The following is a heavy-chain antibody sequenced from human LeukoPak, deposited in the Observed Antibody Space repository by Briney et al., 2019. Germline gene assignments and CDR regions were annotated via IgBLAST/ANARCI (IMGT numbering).Heavy chain of an antibody. J-gene: IGHJ4*02. CDR3: ATHRRLAVAGTGFNY. CDR1: GGSFSGYY. V-gene: IGHV4-34*01. CDR2: INHSGST. Sequence: PSETLSLTCAVYGGSFSGYYWSWIRQPPGKGLEWIGEINHSGSTNYNPSLKSRVTISVDTSKNQFSLKLSSVTAADPAVYYCATHRRLAVAGTGFNYGGQETLVTVSS. D-gene: IGHD6-19*01.